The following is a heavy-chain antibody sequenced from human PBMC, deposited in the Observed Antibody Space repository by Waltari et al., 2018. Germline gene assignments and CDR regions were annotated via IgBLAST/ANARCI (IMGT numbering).Heavy chain of an antibody. J-gene: IGHJ5*02. CDR1: GFTFSSYW. Sequence: EVQLVESGGGLVQPGGSLRLSCAASGFTFSSYWMHWVRQAPGQGLVWVSRRKRDGSSTSYADSVNGRFTISRDNAKNTLYLQMNSLRAEDTAVYYCARDPPYYDYIWGSHRAGWFDPWGQGTLVTVSS. V-gene: IGHV3-74*01. CDR2: RKRDGSST. CDR3: ARDPPYYDYIWGSHRAGWFDP. D-gene: IGHD3-16*02.